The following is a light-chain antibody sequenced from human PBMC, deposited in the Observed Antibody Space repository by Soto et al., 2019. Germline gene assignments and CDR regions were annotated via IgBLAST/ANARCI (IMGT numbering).Light chain of an antibody. CDR1: SSNVGNNF. Sequence: QSVLTQPPSVSAAPGQRVTISCSGSSSNVGNNFVSWYQQFPGTAPKLLIYGNIQRPSGIPDRFSGSKSGTSATLDITGLQTGDEADYFCGAWDSSLSSGGIFGTGTKVTVL. CDR3: GAWDSSLSSGGI. CDR2: GNI. J-gene: IGLJ1*01. V-gene: IGLV1-51*02.